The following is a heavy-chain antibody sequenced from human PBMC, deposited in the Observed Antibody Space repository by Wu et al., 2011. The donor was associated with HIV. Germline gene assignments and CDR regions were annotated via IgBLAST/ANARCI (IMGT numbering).Heavy chain of an antibody. Sequence: QVQLVQSGAEVKKPGSSMKVSCKVSGGTFSSYSFSWVRQAPGQGLEWMGRIIPFLDTTNYAPKFQGRVTITADESTSTAHMELSSLGSEDTAVYYCAIWSGSQGPYYYYYMDVWGKGTTVTVSS. CDR2: IIPFLDTT. CDR1: GGTFSSYS. D-gene: IGHD3-3*01. CDR3: AIWSGSQGPYYYYYMDV. J-gene: IGHJ6*03. V-gene: IGHV1-69*11.